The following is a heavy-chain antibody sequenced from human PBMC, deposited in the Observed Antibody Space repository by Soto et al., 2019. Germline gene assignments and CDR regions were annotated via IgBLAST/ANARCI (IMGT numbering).Heavy chain of an antibody. Sequence: SETLSLTCTVSGVSITTSSYFWGWIRQPPGKGLEWIGSVYYSGSTYYNPSLKSRVTISVDTSKNQFSLKLTSVTAADTAVYYCANTFRGDYYFIHLWGQGTLVTVSS. V-gene: IGHV4-39*01. CDR3: ANTFRGDYYFIHL. D-gene: IGHD2-21*02. CDR1: GVSITTSSYF. J-gene: IGHJ1*01. CDR2: VYYSGST.